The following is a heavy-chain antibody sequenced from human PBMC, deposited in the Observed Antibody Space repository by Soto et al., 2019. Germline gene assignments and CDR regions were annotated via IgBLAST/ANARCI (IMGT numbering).Heavy chain of an antibody. Sequence: PSQTLSLTCAISGDSVSSNSAAWNWIRQSPSRGLEWLGRTYYRSKWYNDYAVSVKSRITINPDTFRNQFSLQLNSVPPEDTAVYYCARAEVEWLRYYYYYGMDVWGQGTTVTVSS. D-gene: IGHD5-12*01. CDR3: ARAEVEWLRYYYYYGMDV. CDR1: GDSVSSNSAA. CDR2: TYYRSKWYN. V-gene: IGHV6-1*01. J-gene: IGHJ6*02.